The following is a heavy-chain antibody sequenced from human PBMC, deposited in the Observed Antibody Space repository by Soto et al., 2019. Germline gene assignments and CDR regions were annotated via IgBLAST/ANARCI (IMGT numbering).Heavy chain of an antibody. D-gene: IGHD2-2*01. CDR2: ISAGNGNT. V-gene: IGHV1-3*01. J-gene: IGHJ5*02. CDR3: ARYFYCISTSCYVNWFDP. Sequence: GASVKVSCKASGYTFTSYAMHWVRQAPGQRLEWMGWISAGNGNTKYSQKFQGRVSITRDTSASTAYMELSSLRSDDTAVYYCARYFYCISTSCYVNWFDPWGQGTLVTVSS. CDR1: GYTFTSYA.